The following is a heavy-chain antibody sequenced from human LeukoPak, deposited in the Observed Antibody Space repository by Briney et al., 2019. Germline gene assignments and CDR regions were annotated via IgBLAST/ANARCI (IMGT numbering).Heavy chain of an antibody. CDR2: VHYSGSA. J-gene: IGHJ4*02. V-gene: IGHV4-34*01. CDR1: GGSFSGYY. D-gene: IGHD3-10*01. CDR3: ARGQWFRAF. Sequence: PSETLSLTCAVYGGSFSGYYWTWVRQSPGRGLEWIGEVHYSGSATYNPSLKSRLTISVDTSINQFSLKLNSVTAADTAVYYCARGQWFRAFWSRGTPVTVSS.